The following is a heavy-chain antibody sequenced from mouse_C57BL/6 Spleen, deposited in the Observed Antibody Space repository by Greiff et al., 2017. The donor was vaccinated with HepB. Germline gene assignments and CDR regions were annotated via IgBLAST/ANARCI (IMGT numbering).Heavy chain of an antibody. V-gene: IGHV1-55*01. J-gene: IGHJ4*01. Sequence: QVQLQQSGAELVKPGASVKMSCKASGYTFTSYWITWVKQRPGQGLEWIGDIYPGSGSTNYNEKFKSKATLTVDTSSSTAYMQLSSLTSEDSAVYYCARETDYYGSSYGGNAMDYWGQGTSVTVSS. CDR2: IYPGSGST. CDR3: ARETDYYGSSYGGNAMDY. CDR1: GYTFTSYW. D-gene: IGHD1-1*01.